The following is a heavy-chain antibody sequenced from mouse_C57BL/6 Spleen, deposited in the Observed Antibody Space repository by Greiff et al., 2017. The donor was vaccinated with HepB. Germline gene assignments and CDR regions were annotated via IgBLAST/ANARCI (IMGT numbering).Heavy chain of an antibody. CDR2: IYPGDGGT. J-gene: IGHJ4*01. CDR1: GYAFSSSW. CDR3: ARSPVDDDAGYAMDY. Sequence: VQLQQSGPELVKPGASVKISCKASGYAFSSSWMNWVKQRPGKGLEWIGRIYPGDGGTNYNGKFKGKATLTADKSSSTAYMQLSSLTSEDSAVYFCARSPVDDDAGYAMDYWGQGTSVTVSA. V-gene: IGHV1-82*01. D-gene: IGHD2-4*01.